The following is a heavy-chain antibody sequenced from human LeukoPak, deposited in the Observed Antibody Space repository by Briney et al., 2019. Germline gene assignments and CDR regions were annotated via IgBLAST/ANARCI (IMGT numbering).Heavy chain of an antibody. J-gene: IGHJ6*02. CDR2: MNIDGSEK. CDR3: AKEGFWSYYGMDV. CDR1: GFTFSGYG. Sequence: GGSRRPSGPASGFTFSGYGMGWVRQAPGKRLEWVANMNIDGSEKYYADSVKGRFTISRDNARNSVYLQMNSLRAEDTAVYYCAKEGFWSYYGMDVWGQGTTVTVSS. D-gene: IGHD2-8*02. V-gene: IGHV3-7*03.